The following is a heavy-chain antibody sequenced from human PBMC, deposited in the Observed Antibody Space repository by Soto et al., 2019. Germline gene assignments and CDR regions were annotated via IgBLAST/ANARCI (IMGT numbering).Heavy chain of an antibody. CDR1: GGTFSSYA. CDR3: ARERQPSSGWYMYYGMDV. J-gene: IGHJ6*02. V-gene: IGHV1-69*01. Sequence: QVQLVQSGAEVKKPGSSVKISCKASGGTFSSYAISWVRQAPGQGLEWMGGIIPIFGTANYAQKFQGRVTITADESTGTAYMELSSLRSEDTAVYYCARERQPSSGWYMYYGMDVWGQGTTVTVSS. D-gene: IGHD6-19*01. CDR2: IIPIFGTA.